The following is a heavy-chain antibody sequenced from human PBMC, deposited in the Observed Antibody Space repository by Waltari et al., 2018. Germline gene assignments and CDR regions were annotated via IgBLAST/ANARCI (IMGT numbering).Heavy chain of an antibody. CDR2: ISYDGSDK. CDR3: AEDLYCTSTSCQDF. V-gene: IGHV3-30*18. CDR1: GFPFSNYG. D-gene: IGHD2-2*01. Sequence: QVQLEESGGGVVQPGRSLRPSCAASGFPFSNYGMQWVRQAPGKGLEWVALISYDGSDKYYADSVKGRFTISRDNSRNTLYLQMNSLRAEDTAVYYCAEDLYCTSTSCQDFWGQGTLVTVSS. J-gene: IGHJ4*02.